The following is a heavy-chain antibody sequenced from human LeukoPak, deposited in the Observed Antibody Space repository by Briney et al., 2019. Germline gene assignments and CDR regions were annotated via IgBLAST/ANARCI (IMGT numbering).Heavy chain of an antibody. CDR2: ISYSGST. V-gene: IGHV4-59*01. CDR3: ARDLGPSRGFDY. D-gene: IGHD3-10*01. CDR1: GGSISSYY. J-gene: IGHJ4*02. Sequence: SETLSLTCTVSGGSISSYYWSWLRQPPGKGLEWIGYISYSGSTYYHPSLKSRVTISVDTSKKQFSLKLSSVTAADTAVYYCARDLGPSRGFDYWGQGTLVTVSS.